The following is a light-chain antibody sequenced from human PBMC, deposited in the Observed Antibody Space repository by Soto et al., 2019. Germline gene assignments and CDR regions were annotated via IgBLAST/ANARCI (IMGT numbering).Light chain of an antibody. CDR3: QQCKDWPLT. Sequence: EIVMTQSPATLSVSPGERATLSFGASQSVSSNLAWYQQKPGQAPRLLIYGASTRATGIPARFSGSGSGTEFTLTISSLQSEDFAVYYCQQCKDWPLTFGGGTKVDIK. CDR1: QSVSSN. V-gene: IGKV3-15*01. CDR2: GAS. J-gene: IGKJ4*01.